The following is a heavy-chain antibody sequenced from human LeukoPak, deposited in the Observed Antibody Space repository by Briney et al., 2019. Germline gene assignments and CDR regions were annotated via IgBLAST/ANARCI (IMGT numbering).Heavy chain of an antibody. J-gene: IGHJ5*02. CDR3: ASQAWTAWFDP. V-gene: IGHV4-34*01. D-gene: IGHD3/OR15-3a*01. CDR1: GGSFSGYY. Sequence: SETLSLTCAVYGGSFSGYYWSWIRQPPGKGLEWIGEINHSGSTNYDPSLKSRVTISVDTSKNQFSLKLSSVTAADTAVYYCASQAWTAWFDPWGQGTLVTVSS. CDR2: INHSGST.